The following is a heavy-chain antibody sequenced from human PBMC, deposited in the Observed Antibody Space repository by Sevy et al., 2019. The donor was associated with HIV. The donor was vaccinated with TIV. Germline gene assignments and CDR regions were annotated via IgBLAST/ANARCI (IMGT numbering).Heavy chain of an antibody. J-gene: IGHJ4*02. V-gene: IGHV3-7*01. Sequence: GGSLRLSCATSGFTFSSNWMTWVRQAPGKGLEWVANVKQDMSEKYYADSVKGRFTISRDNAKNSLFLQMNSLRAEDTAIYYCARGPHYYYDSSSFFEYWGQGTLVTVSS. CDR3: ARGPHYYYDSSSFFEY. CDR1: GFTFSSNW. CDR2: VKQDMSEK. D-gene: IGHD3-22*01.